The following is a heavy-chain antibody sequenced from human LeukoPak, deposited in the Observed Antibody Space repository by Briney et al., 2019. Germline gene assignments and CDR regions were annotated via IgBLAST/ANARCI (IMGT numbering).Heavy chain of an antibody. Sequence: SETLSLTCTVSGGSITSYYWNWIRQPPGKGLEWIGYIYSSGSTTYNPSLKSRVTISVDTSKNQFSLKLTSVTAADTAVYYCARRAVAENYFDYWGQGTLVTDSS. D-gene: IGHD6-19*01. CDR3: ARRAVAENYFDY. J-gene: IGHJ4*02. CDR2: IYSSGST. CDR1: GGSITSYY. V-gene: IGHV4-59*08.